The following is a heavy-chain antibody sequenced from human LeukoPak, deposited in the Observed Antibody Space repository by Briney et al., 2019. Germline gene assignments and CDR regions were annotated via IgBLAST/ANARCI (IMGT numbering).Heavy chain of an antibody. CDR1: GGTFSSYA. CDR2: IIPILGIA. CDR3: ARAYGRQQLVRGAFDI. D-gene: IGHD6-13*01. J-gene: IGHJ3*02. V-gene: IGHV1-69*04. Sequence: GSSVKVSCKASGGTFSSYAISWVRQAPGQGLEWMGRIIPILGIANYAQKFQGRVTITTDESTSTAYMELSSLRSEDTAVYYCARAYGRQQLVRGAFDIWGQGTMVTVSS.